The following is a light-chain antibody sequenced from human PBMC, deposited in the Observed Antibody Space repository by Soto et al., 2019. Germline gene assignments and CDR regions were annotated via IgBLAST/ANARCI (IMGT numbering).Light chain of an antibody. J-gene: IGLJ2*01. CDR3: AAWDDSLTGVI. Sequence: QSVLTQPPSASGTPGQRVTISCSGSSSNLGNNPVKWYQQLPGTAPKLLIYSNNQRPSGVPDRFSGSKSGTSASLAISGLQSEDEAHYYCAAWDDSLTGVIFGGGTQLTVL. V-gene: IGLV1-44*01. CDR2: SNN. CDR1: SSNLGNNP.